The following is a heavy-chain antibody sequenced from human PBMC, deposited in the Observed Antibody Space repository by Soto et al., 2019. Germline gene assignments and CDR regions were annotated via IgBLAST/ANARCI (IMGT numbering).Heavy chain of an antibody. Sequence: GGSLRLSCAASGFTFSSFGIHWVRQAPGKGLEWVTFISYDGSDKSYADSVKGRFTISRDNSKNTLYLQMNSLRAEDTAVYYCAKSRDGYNDAFDIWGQGTMVTVSS. V-gene: IGHV3-30*18. J-gene: IGHJ3*02. D-gene: IGHD5-12*01. CDR3: AKSRDGYNDAFDI. CDR1: GFTFSSFG. CDR2: ISYDGSDK.